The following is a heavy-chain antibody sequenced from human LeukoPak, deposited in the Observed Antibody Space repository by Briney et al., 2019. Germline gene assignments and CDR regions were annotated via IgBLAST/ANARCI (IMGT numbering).Heavy chain of an antibody. J-gene: IGHJ3*02. CDR3: ARAKTVGATLANAFDI. V-gene: IGHV1-18*01. CDR2: ISAYNGNT. Sequence: ASVKVSCKASGYTFTSYGISWVRQAPGQGLEWMGWISAYNGNTNYAQKLQGRVTMTTDTSTSTAYMELRSLRSDDTAVYYCARAKTVGATLANAFDIWGQGTMVTVSS. CDR1: GYTFTSYG. D-gene: IGHD1-26*01.